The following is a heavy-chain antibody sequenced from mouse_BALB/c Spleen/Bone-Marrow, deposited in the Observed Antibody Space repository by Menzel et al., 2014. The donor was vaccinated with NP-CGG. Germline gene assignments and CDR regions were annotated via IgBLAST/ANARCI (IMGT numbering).Heavy chain of an antibody. CDR1: GFDFSGFW. CDR2: INPDSSTI. V-gene: IGHV4-1*02. J-gene: IGHJ3*01. CDR3: GRLGYYGCFAY. D-gene: IGHD2-3*01. Sequence: EVNVVESGGGLVQPGGSLKLSCAASGFDFSGFWMGWVRQAPGKGLEWIGEINPDSSTINYTPSLRDRFIISRDNAKNPLYLQMNKVRSEDTALYYCGRLGYYGCFAYWGQGTLVTVSA.